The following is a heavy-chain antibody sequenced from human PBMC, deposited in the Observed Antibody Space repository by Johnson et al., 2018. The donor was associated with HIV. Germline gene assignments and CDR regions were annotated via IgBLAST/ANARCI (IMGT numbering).Heavy chain of an antibody. CDR3: ARDMADSSGWSDAFDI. J-gene: IGHJ3*02. D-gene: IGHD6-19*01. V-gene: IGHV3-48*01. CDR1: GFTISSYG. CDR2: ISISGSTI. Sequence: VQLVESGGGVVQPGGSLRLSCAASGFTISSYGMYWVRQAPGKGLEWLSYISISGSTIYNADSVKGRFTISRDKAKHSLYLQVNSLRAEDTAVYYCARDMADSSGWSDAFDIWGQGTIVSVSS.